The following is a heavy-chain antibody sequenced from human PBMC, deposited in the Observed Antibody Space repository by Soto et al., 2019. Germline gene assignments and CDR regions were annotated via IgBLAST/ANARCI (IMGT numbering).Heavy chain of an antibody. D-gene: IGHD6-6*01. J-gene: IGHJ4*02. V-gene: IGHV3-23*01. CDR1: GFTFSSYA. CDR2: ISGSGGST. Sequence: EVQLLESGGGLVQPGGSLRLSCAASGFTFSSYAMSWVRQAPGKRLEWVSAISGSGGSTYYADSVKGRFTISRDNSKNTLYLQMNSLRAEDTAVYYCATGRIAARPGGYFDYWGQGTLVTVSS. CDR3: ATGRIAARPGGYFDY.